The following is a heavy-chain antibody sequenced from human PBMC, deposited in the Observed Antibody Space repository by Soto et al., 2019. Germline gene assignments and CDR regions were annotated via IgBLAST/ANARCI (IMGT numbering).Heavy chain of an antibody. CDR3: ARPLYFYGSGSYPWFDP. CDR2: IYYSGST. V-gene: IGHV4-39*01. Sequence: LSLTCTVSGGSISGSSYYWGWIRQPPGKGLEWIGTIYYSGSTYYNPSLKSRVTISVDTSKNQFSLKLSSVTAADTAVYYCARPLYFYGSGSYPWFDPWGQGTLVTVSS. J-gene: IGHJ5*02. CDR1: GGSISGSSYY. D-gene: IGHD3-10*01.